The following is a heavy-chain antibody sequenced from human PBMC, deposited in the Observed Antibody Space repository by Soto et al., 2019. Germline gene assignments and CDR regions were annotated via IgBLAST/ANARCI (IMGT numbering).Heavy chain of an antibody. D-gene: IGHD5-18*01. CDR3: ADSDV. CDR1: GVAFSGYY. J-gene: IGHJ6*02. Sequence: SETLSLTCAVYGVAFSGYYWSWIRRPPGKGLEWMGEINHRGSTNYNPALKRRVTISVDTSKNHFSLKLISGTAAETAVCYCADSDVWGQGTTVTVSS. V-gene: IGHV4-34*01. CDR2: INHRGST.